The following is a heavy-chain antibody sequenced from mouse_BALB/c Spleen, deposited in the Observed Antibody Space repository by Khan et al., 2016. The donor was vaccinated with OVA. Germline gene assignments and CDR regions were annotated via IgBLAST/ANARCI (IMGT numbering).Heavy chain of an antibody. J-gene: IGHJ3*01. CDR1: GFNIKDTY. D-gene: IGHD1-1*02. CDR2: IDPANGNT. Sequence: EVQLQQSGAELVKPGASVKLSCTASGFNIKDTYMHWVKQRPEQGLEWIGRIDPANGNTKYDPKFQGKATITADTSSNTAYLQLSSLTSEDTAAYYGARDYGSDGPFAYWGQGTPVTVSA. V-gene: IGHV14-3*02. CDR3: ARDYGSDGPFAY.